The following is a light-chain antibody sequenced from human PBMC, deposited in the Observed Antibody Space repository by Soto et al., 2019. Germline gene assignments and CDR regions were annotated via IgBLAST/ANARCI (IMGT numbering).Light chain of an antibody. Sequence: EVVLTQSPGTLSLSPGERATLSCRASQSVSSNYLAWYQQQPGQAPRLFIYGASSRATGIPDRFSGSGSGTDFTLTISRLEPEDFAVYYCQQYGSSGTFGQGTKVDIK. CDR1: QSVSSNY. J-gene: IGKJ1*01. V-gene: IGKV3-20*01. CDR3: QQYGSSGT. CDR2: GAS.